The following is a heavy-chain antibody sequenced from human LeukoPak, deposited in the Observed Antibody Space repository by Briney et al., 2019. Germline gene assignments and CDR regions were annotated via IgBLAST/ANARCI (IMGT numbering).Heavy chain of an antibody. CDR2: ISGSGGST. D-gene: IGHD3-10*01. J-gene: IGHJ4*02. CDR1: GFTFSSYA. CDR3: AKLGHLWFWGFRDYFDY. Sequence: GGSLRLSCAASGFTFSSYAMSWVRQAPGKGLEWVSAISGSGGSTYYADSVKGRFTISRDNSKNTLYLQMNSLRAEDTAVYYCAKLGHLWFWGFRDYFDYWGQGTLVTVSS. V-gene: IGHV3-23*01.